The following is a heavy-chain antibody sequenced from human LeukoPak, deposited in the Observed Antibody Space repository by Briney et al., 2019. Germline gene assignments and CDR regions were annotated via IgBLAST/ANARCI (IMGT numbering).Heavy chain of an antibody. Sequence: SETLSLTCTVSGGSISSSSHFWGWIRQSPGKGLEWIGSLSNTGTTYYNPSLKSRVTISVDTSKNQFFLTLRSVTAADTAVYYCARRPRRGFDYWGQGTLVTVSS. CDR1: GGSISSSSHF. CDR3: ARRPRRGFDY. CDR2: LSNTGTT. D-gene: IGHD1-14*01. J-gene: IGHJ4*02. V-gene: IGHV4-39*01.